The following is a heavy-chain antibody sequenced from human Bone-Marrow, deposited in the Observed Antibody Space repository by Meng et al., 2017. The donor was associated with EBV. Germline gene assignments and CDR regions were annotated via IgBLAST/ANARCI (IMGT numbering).Heavy chain of an antibody. CDR1: GSPFRNYA. CDR2: FLPTLGAP. Sequence: GPEVQNPGSPVKVSCKTSGSPFRNYATRWVRQAPGQGLEWLGGFLPTLGAPNYAQKFHGRVSITADESTSTHYMDLSSLRSEDTAMYYCASESGRGYTPDYWGQGTLVTVSS. J-gene: IGHJ4*02. D-gene: IGHD3-10*01. CDR3: ASESGRGYTPDY. V-gene: IGHV1-69*01.